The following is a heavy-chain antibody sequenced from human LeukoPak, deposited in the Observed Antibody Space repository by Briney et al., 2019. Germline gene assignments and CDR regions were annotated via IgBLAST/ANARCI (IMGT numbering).Heavy chain of an antibody. CDR2: ISSSSSYM. Sequence: GGSLRLSCAGSGFAFSSYTMNWVRQAPGKGLEWVSSISSSSSYMYYADSVKGRFTISRDNAKNSLYLQMNSLRAEDTAVYYCASAGLVYSSGWYLETPFDYWGQGTLVTVSS. J-gene: IGHJ4*02. V-gene: IGHV3-21*01. CDR3: ASAGLVYSSGWYLETPFDY. CDR1: GFAFSSYT. D-gene: IGHD6-13*01.